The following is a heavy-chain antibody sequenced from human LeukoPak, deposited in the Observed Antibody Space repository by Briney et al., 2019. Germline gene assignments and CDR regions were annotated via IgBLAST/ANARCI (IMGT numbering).Heavy chain of an antibody. V-gene: IGHV4-39*01. CDR2: IRYIGTT. Sequence: PSETLSLTCNVSGGSISGSRRYWGWVRQPPGGGLEWIGSIRYIGTTYSNPSLQSRLTISVDNSQNQFSLKLKAVTAADTPMYYCTRQLSWASDTGDSWGQGTLVTVSS. D-gene: IGHD6-13*01. CDR3: TRQLSWASDTGDS. CDR1: GGSISGSRRY. J-gene: IGHJ5*01.